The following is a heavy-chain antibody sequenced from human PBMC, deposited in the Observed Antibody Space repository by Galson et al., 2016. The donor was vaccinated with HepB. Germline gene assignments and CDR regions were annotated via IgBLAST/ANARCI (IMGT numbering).Heavy chain of an antibody. D-gene: IGHD1-14*01. CDR3: VPEVHVLMTQ. Sequence: SLRLSCAASGFTFTDYWMSWVRQAPGKGLEWVANTDQGGSEKNYVDSVKGRFTISRDNAKNSLYLQMNSLRAEDTAVYYCVPEVHVLMTQWGQGTLVTVSS. J-gene: IGHJ4*02. CDR1: GFTFTDYW. CDR2: TDQGGSEK. V-gene: IGHV3-7*03.